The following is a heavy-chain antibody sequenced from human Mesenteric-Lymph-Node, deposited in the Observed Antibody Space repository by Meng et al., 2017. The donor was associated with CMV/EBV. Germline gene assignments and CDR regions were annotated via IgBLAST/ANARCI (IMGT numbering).Heavy chain of an antibody. J-gene: IGHJ3*02. D-gene: IGHD4-23*01. CDR1: GFTFSSYW. Sequence: ETLSLTCAASGFTFSSYWMSWVRQAPGKGLEWVANINQDGSEKYNVDSVKGRFTISRDNAKNSLYLQMNNLRAGDTAVYYCARDLDYGGNRATGAFDIWGQGTMVTVSS. CDR3: ARDLDYGGNRATGAFDI. V-gene: IGHV3-7*01. CDR2: INQDGSEK.